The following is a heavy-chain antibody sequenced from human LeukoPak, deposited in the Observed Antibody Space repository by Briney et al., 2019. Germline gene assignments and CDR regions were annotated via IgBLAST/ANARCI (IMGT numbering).Heavy chain of an antibody. Sequence: QPGGSLRLSCAASGFTFSSYAMHWVRQAPGKGLEWVAVISYDGSNKYYADSVKGRFTISRDNSKNTLYLQMNSLRAEDTAVYYCARAQWELRPFQHWGQGTLVTVSS. D-gene: IGHD1-26*01. CDR1: GFTFSSYA. CDR3: ARAQWELRPFQH. V-gene: IGHV3-30-3*01. CDR2: ISYDGSNK. J-gene: IGHJ1*01.